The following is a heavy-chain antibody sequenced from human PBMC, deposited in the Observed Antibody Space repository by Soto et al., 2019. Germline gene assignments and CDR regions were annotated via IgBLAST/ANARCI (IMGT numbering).Heavy chain of an antibody. CDR2: TSYSGTT. Sequence: SEILSLTCTVSGGSMSSGIYYWSWIRQPPGKGLECIGFTSYSGTTYYNTSLWSRVSMSVDTSKNQFSLHVNSVTAADTAVYYCATMGTPVTGLYYFDHRGQGPLVTVS. CDR1: GGSMSSGIYY. J-gene: IGHJ4*02. V-gene: IGHV4-30-4*01. CDR3: ATMGTPVTGLYYFDH. D-gene: IGHD4-17*01.